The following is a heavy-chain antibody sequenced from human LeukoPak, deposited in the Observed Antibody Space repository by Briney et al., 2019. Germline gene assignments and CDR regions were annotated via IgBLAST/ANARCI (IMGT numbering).Heavy chain of an antibody. CDR3: ARPVGSGWYSWFDP. Sequence: GESLKISCKASGYTFTNFWIGWVRQMPGKGLEWMGIIYPSDSDTRYSPSFQGQVTTSADKSISTAYLQWSSLKASDTAMYYCARPVGSGWYSWFDPWGQGTLVTVSS. CDR1: GYTFTNFW. J-gene: IGHJ5*02. CDR2: IYPSDSDT. V-gene: IGHV5-51*01. D-gene: IGHD6-19*01.